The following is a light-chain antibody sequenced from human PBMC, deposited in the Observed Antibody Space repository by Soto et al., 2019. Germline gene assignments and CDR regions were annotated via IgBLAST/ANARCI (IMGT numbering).Light chain of an antibody. J-gene: IGKJ5*01. Sequence: EIVMTKSPAALSVSPGERATLSCRASQSVGTYLAWYQQKPGQSPRLLMFDVSNRATGIPARFSGSGSGTDFTLTISSLEPEDFGVYYCQHRSIWPVSFGQGTRLEIK. V-gene: IGKV3-11*01. CDR3: QHRSIWPVS. CDR1: QSVGTY. CDR2: DVS.